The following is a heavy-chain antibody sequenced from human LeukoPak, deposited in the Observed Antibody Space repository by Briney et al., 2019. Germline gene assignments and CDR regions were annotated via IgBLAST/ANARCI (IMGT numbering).Heavy chain of an antibody. CDR1: GGSFSGYY. V-gene: IGHV4-34*01. CDR2: INHSGGT. Sequence: SETLSLTCAVYGGSFSGYYWSWIRQPPGKGLEWMGEINHSGGTNYNPSLKSRVTISVDTSKNQISLKLSSVTAADTAVYYCARGGYSGYGINWFDPWGQGTLVTVSS. D-gene: IGHD5-12*01. CDR3: ARGGYSGYGINWFDP. J-gene: IGHJ5*02.